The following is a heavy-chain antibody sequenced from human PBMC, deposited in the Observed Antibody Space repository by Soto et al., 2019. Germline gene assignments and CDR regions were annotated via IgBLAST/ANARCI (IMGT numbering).Heavy chain of an antibody. CDR2: INAGNGDT. CDR1: GYTFTSYP. Sequence: GASVKVSCKTSGYTFTSYPMHWVRQAPGQRLEWMGWINAGNGDTKYSQEFQGRVTITRDTSASTAYMELSSLRSEDTAVYYCARDGTHYDNSGPGDYGGQGTLVPVSS. D-gene: IGHD3-22*01. V-gene: IGHV1-3*01. J-gene: IGHJ4*02. CDR3: ARDGTHYDNSGPGDY.